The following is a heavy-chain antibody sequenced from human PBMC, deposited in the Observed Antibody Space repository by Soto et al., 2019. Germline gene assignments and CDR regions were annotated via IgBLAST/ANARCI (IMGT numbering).Heavy chain of an antibody. Sequence: EVQLVESGGGLVQPGGSLRLSCAASGFTFSDHYMDWVRQAPGKGLEWVGRTRNKANSYTTEYAASVKGRFTISRDDSDNSLYLQMNSLKTEDTAVHYCARGGRELYYYYGMDVWGQGTTDTVSS. V-gene: IGHV3-72*01. D-gene: IGHD1-26*01. J-gene: IGHJ6*02. CDR2: TRNKANSYTT. CDR1: GFTFSDHY. CDR3: ARGGRELYYYYGMDV.